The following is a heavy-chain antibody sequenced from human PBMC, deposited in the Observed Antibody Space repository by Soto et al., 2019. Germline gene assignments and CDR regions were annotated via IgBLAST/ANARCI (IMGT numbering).Heavy chain of an antibody. CDR2: INHSGST. CDR1: GGSFSGYY. D-gene: IGHD6-19*01. CDR3: ARAPYSSGWYSNWFDP. V-gene: IGHV4-34*01. J-gene: IGHJ5*02. Sequence: PSETLSLTCAVYGGSFSGYYWSWIRQPPGKGLEWIGEINHSGSTNYNPSLKSRVTISVDTSKNQFSLKLSSVTAADTAVYYCARAPYSSGWYSNWFDPLGQGTLVTVSS.